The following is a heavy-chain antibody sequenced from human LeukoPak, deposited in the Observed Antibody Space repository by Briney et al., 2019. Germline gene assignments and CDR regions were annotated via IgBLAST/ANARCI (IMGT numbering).Heavy chain of an antibody. CDR2: IYPGDSDT. Sequence: GESLKIPCQGSGYIFTNYWIGWVRQMPGKGLEWMGIIYPGDSDTRYSPSFQGQVTISADKSISTSYLQWSSLKASDTAMYYCARRGSSVYYYFDYWGQGTLVTVSS. CDR3: ARRGSSVYYYFDY. D-gene: IGHD5/OR15-5a*01. J-gene: IGHJ4*02. V-gene: IGHV5-51*01. CDR1: GYIFTNYW.